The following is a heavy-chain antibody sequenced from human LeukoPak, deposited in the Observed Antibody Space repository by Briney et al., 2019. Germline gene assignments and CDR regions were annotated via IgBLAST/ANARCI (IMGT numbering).Heavy chain of an antibody. J-gene: IGHJ4*02. CDR2: ISSSSSYI. CDR1: GFTFSSYW. D-gene: IGHD2/OR15-2a*01. CDR3: ARDTSFDY. Sequence: MTGGSLRLSCAASGFTFSSYWMSWVRQAPGKGLEWVSSISSSSSYIYYADSVKGRFTVSRDNAKNSLYLQMNSLRAEDTAVYYCARDTSFDYWGQGTLVTVSS. V-gene: IGHV3-21*01.